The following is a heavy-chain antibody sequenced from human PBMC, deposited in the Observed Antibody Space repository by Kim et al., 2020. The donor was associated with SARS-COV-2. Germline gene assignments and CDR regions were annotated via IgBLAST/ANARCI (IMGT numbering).Heavy chain of an antibody. Sequence: GGSLRLSCAASGFTFDDYAMHWIRQAPGKGLEWVSLISGDGGSTYYADSVKGRFTISRDNSKNSLYLQMNSLRTEDTALYYCARGTTDYYYGMDVWGQGTTVTVSS. V-gene: IGHV3-43*02. CDR2: ISGDGGST. CDR3: ARGTTDYYYGMDV. J-gene: IGHJ6*02. CDR1: GFTFDDYA. D-gene: IGHD1-7*01.